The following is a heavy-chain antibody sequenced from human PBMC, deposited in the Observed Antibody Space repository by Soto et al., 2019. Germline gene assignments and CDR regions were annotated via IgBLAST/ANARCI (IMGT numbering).Heavy chain of an antibody. V-gene: IGHV4-59*01. CDR1: SGSIINYY. CDR3: AIRLTLATTTGDAFEL. J-gene: IGHJ3*01. CDR2: IYYSGST. Sequence: QVQLQESGPGLVKPSETLSLTCTVSSGSIINYYWSWIRQPPGKGLEWIGFIYYSGSTNYNSFLRSRVTMSVDMSRQQLSLTLNSVTAADTAVYYCAIRLTLATTTGDAFELWGQGTMVTVSS. D-gene: IGHD4-17*01.